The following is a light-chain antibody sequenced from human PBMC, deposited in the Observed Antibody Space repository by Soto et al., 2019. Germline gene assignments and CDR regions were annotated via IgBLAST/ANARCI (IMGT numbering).Light chain of an antibody. CDR3: TSYTSSSGYV. J-gene: IGLJ1*01. CDR1: SSDVGAYNY. CDR2: DVS. V-gene: IGLV2-14*01. Sequence: QSVLTQPVSVSGSPGQSITMSCTGTSSDVGAYNYVYWYRQHPGKAPKLIIYDVSNRPSGVSNRFSGSKSGNTASLIISGLQAEDEADYYRTSYTSSSGYVFGTGTKVTLL.